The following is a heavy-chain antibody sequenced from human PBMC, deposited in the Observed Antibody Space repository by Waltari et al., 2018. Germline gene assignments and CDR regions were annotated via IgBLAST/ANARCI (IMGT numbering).Heavy chain of an antibody. J-gene: IGHJ4*02. CDR2: ISGNGANT. Sequence: EVQLVESGGGLVQPGGSLRLSCAASGFTFSSDALSWVRQVPGKGLEWVSSISGNGANTYYADSVKGRFTISRDNSKNTLFLQMDSLRAEDTAVYYCAKALTLSSTWDMHWGQGTLVTVSS. CDR1: GFTFSSDA. D-gene: IGHD6-13*01. V-gene: IGHV3-23*04. CDR3: AKALTLSSTWDMH.